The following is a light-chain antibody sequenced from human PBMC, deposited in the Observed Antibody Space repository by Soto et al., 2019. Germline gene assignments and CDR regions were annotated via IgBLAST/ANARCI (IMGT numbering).Light chain of an antibody. V-gene: IGKV1-12*01. J-gene: IGKJ5*01. CDR2: GAS. CDR1: QDIGSW. CDR3: QQGGSFPIT. Sequence: DIQMTQSPSSVSASVGDRVTITCRASQDIGSWLAWYQQKPGKAPDLLIYGASSLQSGVPSRFYGSGSGTDFTLTISSLQPEDFATYYCQQGGSFPITFGQGTRLDMK.